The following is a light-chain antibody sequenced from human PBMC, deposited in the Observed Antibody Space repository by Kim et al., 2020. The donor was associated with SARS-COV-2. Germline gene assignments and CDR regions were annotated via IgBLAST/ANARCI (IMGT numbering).Light chain of an antibody. CDR1: NIGGKS. V-gene: IGLV3-21*03. CDR3: QVWDSSSDHWV. CDR2: DDS. J-gene: IGLJ3*02. Sequence: APGKTARITGGGNNIGGKSVPWYQQKPGQAPVLFIYDDSDRPSGIPERFSGSNSGNTATLTISRVEAGDEADYCCQVWDSSSDHWVFGGGTQLTVL.